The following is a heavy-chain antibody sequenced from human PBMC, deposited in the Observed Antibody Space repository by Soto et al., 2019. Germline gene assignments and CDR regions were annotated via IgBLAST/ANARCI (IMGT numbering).Heavy chain of an antibody. CDR1: GYPVTAYY. D-gene: IGHD3-3*01. V-gene: IGHV1-2*02. CDR2: INPATGAA. Sequence: QLHLVQSGAVLKKPGASVTVSCSASGYPVTAYYMHWVRQAPGRGLEWMGGINPATGAAKYTQTFQGRVTMTRDTSTSTVFMELSGLTSEDTAVFYCASGGGVGVAGSAAFDMWGQWTLVTVSS. J-gene: IGHJ3*02. CDR3: ASGGGVGVAGSAAFDM.